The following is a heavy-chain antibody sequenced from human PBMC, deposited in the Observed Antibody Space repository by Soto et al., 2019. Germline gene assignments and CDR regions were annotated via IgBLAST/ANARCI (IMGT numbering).Heavy chain of an antibody. CDR3: ARPPGYISDWYYFDL. Sequence: GGSLRLSCAASGFIFSNYWMHWVRQAPGRGLLWVSRINPDGSNTVYADSVKGRFTFSRDNAKNTLYLQMNNLRAEDTAVYYCARPPGYISDWYYFDLWGQGTLVTVSS. CDR2: INPDGSNT. D-gene: IGHD3-9*01. V-gene: IGHV3-74*01. J-gene: IGHJ4*02. CDR1: GFIFSNYW.